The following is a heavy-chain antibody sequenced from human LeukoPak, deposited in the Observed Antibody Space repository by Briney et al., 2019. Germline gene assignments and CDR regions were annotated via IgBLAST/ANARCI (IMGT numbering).Heavy chain of an antibody. CDR3: AKDRGVTISGVPAY. V-gene: IGHV3-23*01. CDR1: GFHLRNYA. CDR2: ITGSGGSP. D-gene: IGHD3-3*01. J-gene: IGHJ4*02. Sequence: GLPLPLSHAASGFHLRNYAKSWVRQAPGNRLEWVSGITGSGGSPYYPDFVKGRFTISRDISKNTLYVQMNSLRAEDTAVYYCAKDRGVTISGVPAYWGQGTLVTVSS.